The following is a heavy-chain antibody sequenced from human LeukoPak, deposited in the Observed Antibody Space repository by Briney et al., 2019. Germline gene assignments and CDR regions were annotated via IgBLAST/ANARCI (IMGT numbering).Heavy chain of an antibody. CDR2: IKQDGGEK. J-gene: IGHJ4*02. D-gene: IGHD6-13*01. CDR1: GLTFSSYW. CDR3: ARRKGEVSGSWFMRFDF. Sequence: GGSLRLSCAASGLTFSSYWMSWVRQAPGKGLEWVANIKQDGGEKYYVDSVKGRFTISRDNAKNSLYLQMNSLRAEDTAVYYCARRKGEVSGSWFMRFDFWGQGTLVTVSS. V-gene: IGHV3-7*05.